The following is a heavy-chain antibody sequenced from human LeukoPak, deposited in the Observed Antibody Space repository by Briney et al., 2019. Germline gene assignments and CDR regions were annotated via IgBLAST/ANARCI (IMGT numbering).Heavy chain of an antibody. V-gene: IGHV3-23*01. CDR3: ARERRGDPYNFDY. CDR1: GFTFSSYA. D-gene: IGHD2-21*02. CDR2: IGGSGTTT. Sequence: EGSLRLSCAASGFTFSSYAMSWVRQAPGKGLEWASAIGGSGTTTYYADSVKGRFTISRGNAKNTLYLQMNSLRAEDTAVYYCARERRGDPYNFDYWGQGTLVTVSS. J-gene: IGHJ4*02.